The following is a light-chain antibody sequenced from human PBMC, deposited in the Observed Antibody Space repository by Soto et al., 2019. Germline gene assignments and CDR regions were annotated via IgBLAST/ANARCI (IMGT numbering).Light chain of an antibody. CDR1: QTVNSSY. V-gene: IGKV3-11*01. J-gene: IGKJ1*01. Sequence: EIVLTQSPGTLSWSPGERATLSCRASQTVNSSYLAWYQRKPGQAPRLLIYDASNRATGIPARFSGSGSGTDFTLTISSLEPEDFAVYYCQQRSNWPPWTFGQGTKVDIK. CDR2: DAS. CDR3: QQRSNWPPWT.